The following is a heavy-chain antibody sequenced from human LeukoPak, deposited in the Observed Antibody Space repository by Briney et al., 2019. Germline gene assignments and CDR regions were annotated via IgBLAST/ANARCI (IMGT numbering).Heavy chain of an antibody. V-gene: IGHV4-59*01. D-gene: IGHD1-26*01. CDR3: ARVSAGGGSEWVDN. CDR1: GDSITDYY. J-gene: IGHJ5*02. CDR2: ISYSGRA. Sequence: SETLSLTCTVSGDSITDYYWIWIRQPPGKGLEWIGYISYSGRATYNPSVKSRVTISLATSRTQFSLSLTSVTAADTAAYYCARVSAGGGSEWVDNWGQGTLVTVSS.